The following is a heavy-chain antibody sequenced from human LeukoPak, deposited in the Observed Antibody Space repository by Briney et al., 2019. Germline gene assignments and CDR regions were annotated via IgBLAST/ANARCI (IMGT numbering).Heavy chain of an antibody. CDR3: ARTEPGDY. D-gene: IGHD1-14*01. V-gene: IGHV4-34*01. CDR1: GGSFSGYY. Sequence: PSETLSLTCAVYGGSFSGYYWSWIRQPPGKGLEWIGEINHSGSTNYNPSLKSRVTISVDTSKNQFSLKLSSVTAADTAVYYCARTEPGDYWGQGTPVTVSS. CDR2: INHSGST. J-gene: IGHJ4*02.